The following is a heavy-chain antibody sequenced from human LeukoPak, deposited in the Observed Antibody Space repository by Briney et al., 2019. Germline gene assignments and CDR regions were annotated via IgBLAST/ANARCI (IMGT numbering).Heavy chain of an antibody. CDR3: ARSNWNDDPSGDY. D-gene: IGHD1-1*01. J-gene: IGHJ4*02. Sequence: GGSLRLSCAASGFTFSGYWMSWVRQAPGKGLEWVANIKQDGSEKYYVDSVKGRFTISRDNAKNSLYLQMNSLRAEDTAVYYCARSNWNDDPSGDYWGQGTLVTVSS. CDR1: GFTFSGYW. V-gene: IGHV3-7*01. CDR2: IKQDGSEK.